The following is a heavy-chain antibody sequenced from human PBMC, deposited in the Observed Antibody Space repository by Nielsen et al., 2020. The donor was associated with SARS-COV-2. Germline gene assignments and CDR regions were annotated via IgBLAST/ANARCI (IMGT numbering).Heavy chain of an antibody. CDR3: ARGSAPRYFQH. J-gene: IGHJ1*01. D-gene: IGHD2-15*01. CDR1: GFTFANYV. Sequence: GESLKISCAASGFTFANYVMSWVRQAPGKGLEWLAGISDSGRTTYYADSVKGRFTISRDNSKNTLYLQMNSLRAEDTAVYYCARGSAPRYFQHWGQGTLVTVSS. CDR2: ISDSGRTT. V-gene: IGHV3-23*01.